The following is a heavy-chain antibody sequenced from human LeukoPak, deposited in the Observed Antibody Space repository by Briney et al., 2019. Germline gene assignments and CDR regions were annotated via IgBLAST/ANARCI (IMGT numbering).Heavy chain of an antibody. Sequence: NPSETLSLTCAVYGGSFSGYYWSWIRQPPGKGLEWIGEINHSGSTNYNPSLKSRVTISVDTSKNQFSLKLSSVTAADTAVYYCARHGGYTYYYYYMDVWGKGTTVTISS. V-gene: IGHV4-34*01. CDR2: INHSGST. D-gene: IGHD5-12*01. CDR1: GGSFSGYY. J-gene: IGHJ6*03. CDR3: ARHGGYTYYYYYMDV.